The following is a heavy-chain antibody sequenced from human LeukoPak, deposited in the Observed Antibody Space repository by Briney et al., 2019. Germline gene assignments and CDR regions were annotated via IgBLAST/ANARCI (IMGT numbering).Heavy chain of an antibody. V-gene: IGHV4-39*01. CDR2: IYYSGST. CDR1: GGSTSSSSYY. CDR3: ARSHAWSGYYVDY. D-gene: IGHD3-3*01. J-gene: IGHJ4*02. Sequence: SETLSLTCTVSGGSTSSSSYYWGWIRQPPGKGLEWIGSIYYSGSTYYNPSLKSRVTISVDTSKNQFSLKLSSVTAADTAVYYCARSHAWSGYYVDYWGQGTVVTVSS.